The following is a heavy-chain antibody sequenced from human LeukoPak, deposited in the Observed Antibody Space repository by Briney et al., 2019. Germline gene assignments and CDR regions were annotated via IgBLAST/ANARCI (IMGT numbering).Heavy chain of an antibody. CDR3: ARAPLGGMDV. J-gene: IGHJ6*02. CDR2: ISYDGSNK. Sequence: GGSLTLPCAASGFTFSSYAMLWARQAPGKGLEWVAVISYDGSNKYYADSVKGRFTISRDNSKNALYLQMNSLRAEDTAVYYCARAPLGGMDVWGQGTTVTVSS. V-gene: IGHV3-30*04. CDR1: GFTFSSYA.